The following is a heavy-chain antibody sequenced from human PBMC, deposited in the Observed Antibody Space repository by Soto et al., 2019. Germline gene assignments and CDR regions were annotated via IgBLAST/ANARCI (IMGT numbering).Heavy chain of an antibody. J-gene: IGHJ4*02. V-gene: IGHV3-23*01. CDR2: VSGSGSTT. CDR3: AKFFAETGGSSGLPWSFHC. CDR1: GFTFSSYA. D-gene: IGHD6-25*01. Sequence: EVQLLESGGGLVQPGGSLRLSCAASGFTFSSYAMSWVRQAPEKGLEWVSAVSGSGSTTYSAGSVRGRFTISRDNSKNTLFLQMNSLRAEDTAVYYCAKFFAETGGSSGLPWSFHCWGQGTLVTVSS.